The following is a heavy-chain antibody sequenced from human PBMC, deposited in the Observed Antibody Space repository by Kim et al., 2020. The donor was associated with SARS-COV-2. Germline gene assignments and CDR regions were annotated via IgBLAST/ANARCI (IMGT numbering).Heavy chain of an antibody. CDR2: TYYSSKWYS. Sequence: SQTLSLSCAISGDSVSSNSATWTWIRQSPSRGLEWLGRTYYSSKWYSDYEISVKSRITINTATSKNQFSLQLDSVTPEDTAVYYCAREGGRTYYMDVWGKGATMTVSS. V-gene: IGHV6-1*01. J-gene: IGHJ6*03. CDR1: GDSVSSNSAT. D-gene: IGHD3-16*01. CDR3: AREGGRTYYMDV.